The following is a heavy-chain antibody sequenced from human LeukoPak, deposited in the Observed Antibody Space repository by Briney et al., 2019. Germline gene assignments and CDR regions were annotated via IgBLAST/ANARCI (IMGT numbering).Heavy chain of an antibody. Sequence: SETLSLTCAVSGGSISTYYWSWIRQPAGKGLEWIGRIYTSGSTNYNPSLKSRVTMSLDTSKNQFSLKLSSVTAADTAVYYCARDRVDSSGYYYYYGMDVWGQGTTVTVSS. CDR3: ARDRVDSSGYYYYYGMDV. CDR1: GGSISTYY. D-gene: IGHD3-22*01. CDR2: IYTSGST. V-gene: IGHV4-4*07. J-gene: IGHJ6*02.